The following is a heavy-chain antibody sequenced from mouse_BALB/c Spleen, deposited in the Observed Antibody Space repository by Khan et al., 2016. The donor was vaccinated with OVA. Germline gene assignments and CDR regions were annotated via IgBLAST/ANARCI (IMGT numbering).Heavy chain of an antibody. Sequence: VQLKQSGPGLLKPSQSLSLTCTVTGYSITSDYAWNWIRQSPGNLLELMAFISYSGSTTYSPSLRSRTSITRDTSKNQFFLQLNSVTTEDTATYYCARGGLLLRYPDYFDYWGQGTTLTVSA. J-gene: IGHJ2*01. CDR1: GYSITSDYA. CDR3: ARGGLLLRYPDYFDY. CDR2: ISYSGST. D-gene: IGHD1-1*01. V-gene: IGHV3-2*02.